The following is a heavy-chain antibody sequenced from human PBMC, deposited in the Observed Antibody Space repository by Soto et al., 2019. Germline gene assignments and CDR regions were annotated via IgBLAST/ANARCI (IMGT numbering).Heavy chain of an antibody. CDR1: VDSITTYY. Sequence: PSQTLSLTCTVSVDSITTYYWSWIRQPAGKGLEWIGRIDASGNTNYNPSLNSRVTMSIDTSKKRFSLKLTSVTAADTAVYYFARRSGSYYFDYWGQGTLVTVSS. CDR2: IDASGNT. CDR3: ARRSGSYYFDY. D-gene: IGHD1-26*01. V-gene: IGHV4-4*07. J-gene: IGHJ4*02.